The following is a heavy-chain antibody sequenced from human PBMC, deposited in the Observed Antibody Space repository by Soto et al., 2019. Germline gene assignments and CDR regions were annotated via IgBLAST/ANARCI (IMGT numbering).Heavy chain of an antibody. D-gene: IGHD4-17*01. CDR3: ARGWEKGKDYGDYWDH. CDR1: GGSFNDYF. Sequence: QVQLQQWGAGLLKPSVTLSLTCAGYGGSFNDYFWSWIRQPPGKGLERIGEIIHPGRTNYNPSLKSRVSISIDTTKTQFSLNLTSVTAADTAIYYCARGWEKGKDYGDYWDHWGQGNLVSVSS. J-gene: IGHJ4*02. CDR2: IIHPGRT. V-gene: IGHV4-34*01.